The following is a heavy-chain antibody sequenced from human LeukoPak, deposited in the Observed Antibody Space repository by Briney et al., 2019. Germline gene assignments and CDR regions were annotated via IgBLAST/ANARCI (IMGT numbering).Heavy chain of an antibody. V-gene: IGHV3-20*04. D-gene: IGHD3-22*01. Sequence: GGSLRLSCAASAFTFNGYGMSWVRQAPGKGLEWVSGINCDGGSTGYADSVKGRFTISRDNAKNSLYLQMNSLTAEDTALYYCARDYFDDSSGYYCFDYWGQGTLVTVSS. CDR1: AFTFNGYG. CDR2: INCDGGST. J-gene: IGHJ4*02. CDR3: ARDYFDDSSGYYCFDY.